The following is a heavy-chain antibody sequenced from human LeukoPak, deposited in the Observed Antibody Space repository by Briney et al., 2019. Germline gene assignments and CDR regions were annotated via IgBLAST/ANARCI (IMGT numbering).Heavy chain of an antibody. D-gene: IGHD1-1*01. J-gene: IGHJ3*02. CDR1: GFTVSSSY. V-gene: IGHV3-66*01. CDR2: FYSGGST. Sequence: PGGSLRLSCAASGFTVSSSYMSWVRQAPGKGLEWGSVFYSGGSTYYADSVKGRFTISRDNSKNTLYLQMNSLRAEDTAVYYCARDPRTNAFDIWGQGTMVTVSS. CDR3: ARDPRTNAFDI.